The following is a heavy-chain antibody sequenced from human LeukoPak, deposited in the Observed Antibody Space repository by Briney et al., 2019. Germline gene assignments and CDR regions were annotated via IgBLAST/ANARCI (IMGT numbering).Heavy chain of an antibody. Sequence: GGSLRLSCAASGFTFSTYGIHWVRQAPGKGLEWVVVISYDGSNKYYADSVKGRFTISRDNSKNTVYLQMNSLRAEDTAVYYCAKDLPWFDYWGQGTLVTVSS. CDR1: GFTFSTYG. J-gene: IGHJ4*02. CDR2: ISYDGSNK. V-gene: IGHV3-30*18. CDR3: AKDLPWFDY.